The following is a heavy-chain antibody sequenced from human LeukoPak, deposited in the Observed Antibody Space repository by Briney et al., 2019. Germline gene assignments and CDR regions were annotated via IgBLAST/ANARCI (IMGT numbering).Heavy chain of an antibody. J-gene: IGHJ5*02. CDR1: GFSFGSYS. Sequence: PGGSLRLSCAASGFSFGSYSMNWVRQAPGKGLEWVSSISSSSSYIYYADSVKGRFTISRDNAKNSLYLQMNSLRAEDTAVYYCARTGFQWFGELLVNWFDPWGQGTLVTVSS. CDR2: ISSSSSYI. D-gene: IGHD3-10*01. V-gene: IGHV3-21*01. CDR3: ARTGFQWFGELLVNWFDP.